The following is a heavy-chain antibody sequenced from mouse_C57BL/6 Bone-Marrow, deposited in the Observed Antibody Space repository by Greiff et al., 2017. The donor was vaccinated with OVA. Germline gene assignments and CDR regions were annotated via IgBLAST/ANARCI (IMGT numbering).Heavy chain of an antibody. Sequence: QVQLQQPGAELVRPGTSVKLSCKASGYTFTSYWMHWVKQRPGQGLEWIGVIDPSDSYTNYNQKFKGKATLHVDTSSSTAYMQVSSLTSEESAVDYCARDGYYVGAMDYWGQGTSVTVSS. J-gene: IGHJ4*01. CDR1: GYTFTSYW. CDR2: IDPSDSYT. D-gene: IGHD2-3*01. V-gene: IGHV1-59*01. CDR3: ARDGYYVGAMDY.